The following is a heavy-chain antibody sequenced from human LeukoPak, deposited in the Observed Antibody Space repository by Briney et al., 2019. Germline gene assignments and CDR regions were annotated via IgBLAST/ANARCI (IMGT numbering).Heavy chain of an antibody. CDR1: GYTFTGYY. J-gene: IGHJ4*02. D-gene: IGHD3-16*01. V-gene: IGHV1-2*02. CDR3: AISLPGLSLYYFDY. Sequence: ASVKVSCKASGYTFTGYYMHWVRQAPGQGLEWMGWINPNSGGTNYAQKFQGRVTMTRDTSISTAYMELSRLRSDDTAVYYCAISLPGLSLYYFDYWGQGTLVTVSS. CDR2: INPNSGGT.